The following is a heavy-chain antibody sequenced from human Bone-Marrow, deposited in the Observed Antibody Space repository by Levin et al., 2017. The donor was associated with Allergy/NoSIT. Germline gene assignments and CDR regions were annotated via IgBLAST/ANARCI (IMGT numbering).Heavy chain of an antibody. V-gene: IGHV1-24*01. CDR1: GYTLTELS. D-gene: IGHD3-3*01. CDR3: ATSPITIFGVVTPLPLDY. J-gene: IGHJ4*02. CDR2: FDPEDGET. Sequence: ASVKVSCKVSGYTLTELSMHWVRQAPGKGLEWMGGFDPEDGETIYAQKFQGRVTMTEDTSTDTAYMELSSLRSEDTAVYYCATSPITIFGVVTPLPLDYWGQGTLVTVSS.